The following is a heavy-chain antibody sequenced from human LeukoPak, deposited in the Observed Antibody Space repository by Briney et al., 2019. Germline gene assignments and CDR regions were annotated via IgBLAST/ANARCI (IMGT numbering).Heavy chain of an antibody. CDR1: GGSFSGYY. CDR3: ARGDRWSGYYMYYFDY. D-gene: IGHD3-3*01. CDR2: INHSGST. V-gene: IGHV4-34*01. Sequence: KPSETLSLTCAVYGGSFSGYYWSWIRQPPGKGLEWIEEINHSGSTNYNPSLKSRVTISVDTSKNQFSLKLSSVTAADTAVYYCARGDRWSGYYMYYFDYWGQGTLVTVSS. J-gene: IGHJ4*02.